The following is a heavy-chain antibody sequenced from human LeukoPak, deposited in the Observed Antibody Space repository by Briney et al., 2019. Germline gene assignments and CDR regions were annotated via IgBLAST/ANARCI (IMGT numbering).Heavy chain of an antibody. Sequence: GGSLRLSCAASGFTFSDYYMSWIRQAPGKGLEWGSYISSSGSTIYYADSVKGRFTISRDNAKNSLYLQMNSLRAEDTAVYYCARIQDSSGYLHDAFDIWGQGTMVTVSS. D-gene: IGHD3-22*01. J-gene: IGHJ3*02. V-gene: IGHV3-11*01. CDR2: ISSSGSTI. CDR3: ARIQDSSGYLHDAFDI. CDR1: GFTFSDYY.